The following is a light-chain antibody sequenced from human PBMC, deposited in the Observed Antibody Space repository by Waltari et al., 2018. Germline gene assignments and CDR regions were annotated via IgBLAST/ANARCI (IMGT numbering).Light chain of an antibody. V-gene: IGKV3-15*01. CDR3: QQYNNWPPWT. CDR2: GAP. Sequence: EIVMTQSPATLSVSPGVRATPTCSASQSFSSNLALYQQKPGQAPRPRIYGAPARATGIPARYSRSGSGTEFTLTISSLQSEDFAVYYCQQYNNWPPWTFGQGTKVEIK. J-gene: IGKJ1*01. CDR1: QSFSSN.